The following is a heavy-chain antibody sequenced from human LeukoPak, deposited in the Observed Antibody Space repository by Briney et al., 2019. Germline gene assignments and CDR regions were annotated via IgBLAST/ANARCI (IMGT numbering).Heavy chain of an antibody. Sequence: GESLKISCKGSGYSFTSYWIGWVRQMPGKGLEWMGIIYPGDSDTRYSPSFQGQVTISADKSISTAYLQWSSLKASDTAMYYCARRTYCSSTGCYDAFDIWGQGTMVTVSS. D-gene: IGHD2-2*01. CDR1: GYSFTSYW. CDR2: IYPGDSDT. J-gene: IGHJ3*02. V-gene: IGHV5-51*01. CDR3: ARRTYCSSTGCYDAFDI.